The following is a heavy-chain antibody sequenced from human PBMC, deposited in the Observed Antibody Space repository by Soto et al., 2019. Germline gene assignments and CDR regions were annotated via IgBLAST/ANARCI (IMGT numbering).Heavy chain of an antibody. J-gene: IGHJ4*02. CDR1: GGAFRNSV. V-gene: IGHV1-69*13. Sequence: GPSVKVSCKASGGAFRNSVISWVRQAPGQGLEWMGGNIPTFGTTHYAQKFQGRVTIIADESTSTVYMELANLRSDDTAVYYCARAPLLVGETIYENYFDYWGQGTLVTVSS. CDR3: ARAPLLVGETIYENYFDY. CDR2: NIPTFGTT. D-gene: IGHD3-10*01.